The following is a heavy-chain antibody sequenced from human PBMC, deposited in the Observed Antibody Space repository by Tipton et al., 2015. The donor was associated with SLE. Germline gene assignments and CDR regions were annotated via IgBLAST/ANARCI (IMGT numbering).Heavy chain of an antibody. D-gene: IGHD3-10*01. J-gene: IGHJ4*02. CDR3: ARGLNYGSGNSYFDY. CDR1: GGSISSYY. Sequence: GLVKPSETLSLTCTVSGGSISSYYWSWIRQPPGKGLEWIGYIYYSGSTNYNPSLKSRVTISVDTSKNQFSLKMTYLTAADTAVYYCARGLNYGSGNSYFDYWGQGTLVTVSS. V-gene: IGHV4-59*12. CDR2: IYYSGST.